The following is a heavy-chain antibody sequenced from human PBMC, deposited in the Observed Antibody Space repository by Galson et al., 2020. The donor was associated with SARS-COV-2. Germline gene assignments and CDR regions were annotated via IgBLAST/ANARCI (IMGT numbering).Heavy chain of an antibody. CDR1: GFTFSSYA. CDR3: AIDSYDYVWGSYSFQH. CDR2: ISYDGSNK. Sequence: TGGSLRLSCAASGFTFSSYAMHWVRQAPGKGLEWVAVISYDGSNKYYADSVQGRFTISRDNSKNTLYLQINSLRAEDTAVYYCAIDSYDYVWGSYSFQHWCQGTLVTVSS. J-gene: IGHJ1*01. V-gene: IGHV3-30-3*01. D-gene: IGHD3-16*01.